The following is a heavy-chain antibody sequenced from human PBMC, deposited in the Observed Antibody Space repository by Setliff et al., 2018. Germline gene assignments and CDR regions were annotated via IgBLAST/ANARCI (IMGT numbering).Heavy chain of an antibody. CDR3: AKSLYFYDSSGYYYDRDYYYMDV. D-gene: IGHD3-22*01. J-gene: IGHJ6*03. CDR2: INGGGTAT. V-gene: IGHV3-23*01. Sequence: PGGSLRLSCAGSGFTFSSHWMYWVRQAPGKGLEWVSAINGGGTATYYADSVKGRFTISRDNSKNTLYLQMNSLRAEDTAVYYCAKSLYFYDSSGYYYDRDYYYMDVWGKGTTVTVSS. CDR1: GFTFSSHW.